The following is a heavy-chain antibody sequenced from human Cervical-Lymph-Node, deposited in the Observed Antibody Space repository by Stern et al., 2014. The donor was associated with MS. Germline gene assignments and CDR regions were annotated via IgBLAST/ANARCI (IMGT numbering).Heavy chain of an antibody. CDR2: IYYGGST. Sequence: QLVESGPGLVKPSETLSLTCTVSGGSISSSRSYWGWIRQSPGKGLEWIGSIYYGGSTYYNPSLKSRVPVSVDTSKNQVSPSRSSVTAADTAVYYCARHSSSWSKPNYFDYWGQGTLVTVSS. V-gene: IGHV4-39*01. CDR1: GGSISSSRSY. CDR3: ARHSSSWSKPNYFDY. J-gene: IGHJ4*02. D-gene: IGHD6-13*01.